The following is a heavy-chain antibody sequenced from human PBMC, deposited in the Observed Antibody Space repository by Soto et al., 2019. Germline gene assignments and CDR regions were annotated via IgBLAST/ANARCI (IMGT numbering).Heavy chain of an antibody. D-gene: IGHD3-22*01. CDR2: IIPLSGTT. J-gene: IGHJ4*02. V-gene: IGHV1-69*13. Sequence: GASVKICCKASGGTFSNHAISWVRQAPGQGPEWMGGIIPLSGTTNYPQKFQGRVTITADESMTTAYMELSSLRYEDTAVYYCARGPDRSGFYLFDYWGQGTLVTVSS. CDR1: GGTFSNHA. CDR3: ARGPDRSGFYLFDY.